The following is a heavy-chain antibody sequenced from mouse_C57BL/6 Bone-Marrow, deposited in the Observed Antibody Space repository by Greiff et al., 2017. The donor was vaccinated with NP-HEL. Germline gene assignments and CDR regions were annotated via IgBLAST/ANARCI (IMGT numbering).Heavy chain of an antibody. CDR3: TSTRGGIFIDY. CDR2: IDPENGDT. J-gene: IGHJ2*01. D-gene: IGHD1-1*01. Sequence: VQLQQSGAELVRPGASVKLSCTASGFNIKDDYMHWVKQRPEQGLEWIGWIDPENGDTEYASKFQGKATITADTSSNTAYLQLSSMTSEDTAVYYCTSTRGGIFIDYWGQGTTLTVSS. CDR1: GFNIKDDY. V-gene: IGHV14-4*01.